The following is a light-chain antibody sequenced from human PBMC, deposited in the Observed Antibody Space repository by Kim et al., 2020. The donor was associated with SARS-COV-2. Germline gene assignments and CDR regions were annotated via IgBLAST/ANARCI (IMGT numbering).Light chain of an antibody. Sequence: QSITISCAGTSSGVGGYNYVSWYQQHPGKAPKLMIYDVSNRPSGVSNRFSGSKSGNTASLTISALQAEDEADYYCSSYTSSSTLYVFGTGTKVTVL. CDR2: DVS. CDR3: SSYTSSSTLYV. V-gene: IGLV2-14*03. CDR1: SSGVGGYNY. J-gene: IGLJ1*01.